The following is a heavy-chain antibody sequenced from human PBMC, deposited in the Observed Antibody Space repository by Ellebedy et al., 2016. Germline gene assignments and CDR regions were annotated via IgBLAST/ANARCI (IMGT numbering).Heavy chain of an antibody. CDR2: ISSSSSYI. J-gene: IGHJ4*02. D-gene: IGHD3-10*01. CDR1: GFTFSSYS. CDR3: ARRSSGVPDY. V-gene: IGHV3-21*01. Sequence: GESLKISXAASGFTFSSYSMHWVRQAPGKGLEWVSSISSSSSYIYYADSVKGRFTISRDNAKNSLYLQMNSLKAEDTAVYYCARRSSGVPDYWGQGTLVTVSS.